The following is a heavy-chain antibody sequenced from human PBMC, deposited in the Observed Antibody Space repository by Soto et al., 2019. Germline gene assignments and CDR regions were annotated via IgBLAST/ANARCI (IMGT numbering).Heavy chain of an antibody. CDR2: IVVGSGNT. CDR1: GFTFTSSA. V-gene: IGHV1-58*01. Sequence: ASVKVSCKASGFTFTSSAVQWVRQARGQRLEWIGWIVVGSGNTNYAQKFQERVTITRDMSTSTAYMELSSLRSEDTAVYYCAADPRGSYYVWSAPWRHGTLVTVS. J-gene: IGHJ5*02. CDR3: AADPRGSYYVWSAP. D-gene: IGHD1-26*01.